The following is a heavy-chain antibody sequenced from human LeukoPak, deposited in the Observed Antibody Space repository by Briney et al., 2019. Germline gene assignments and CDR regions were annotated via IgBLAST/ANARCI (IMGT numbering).Heavy chain of an antibody. Sequence: GGSLRLSCAASGFTFSSYSMNWVRQAPGKGLEWVSSISSSSSYIYYAGSVKGRFTISRDNAKNSLYLQMNSLRAEDTAMYYCARGGYHAYYLDYWGQGSLVTVSS. V-gene: IGHV3-21*01. D-gene: IGHD5-18*01. J-gene: IGHJ4*02. CDR1: GFTFSSYS. CDR3: ARGGYHAYYLDY. CDR2: ISSSSSYI.